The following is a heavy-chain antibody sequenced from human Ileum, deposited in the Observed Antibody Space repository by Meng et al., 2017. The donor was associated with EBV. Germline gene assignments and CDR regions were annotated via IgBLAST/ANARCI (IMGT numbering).Heavy chain of an antibody. CDR3: AHKPSGEDFFDY. D-gene: IGHD3-16*01. CDR1: WFSLSTNGVG. CDR2: IYYDDYQ. Sequence: QITVKGPGPTPVKPTQTLTLTCSFSWFSLSTNGVGVGWIRQPPGKALEWLALIYYDDYQRYIPSLKTRLTITRVTSKSQVVLAMTNMDPVDTATYYCAHKPSGEDFFDYWGQGTLVTVSS. J-gene: IGHJ4*02. V-gene: IGHV2-5*02.